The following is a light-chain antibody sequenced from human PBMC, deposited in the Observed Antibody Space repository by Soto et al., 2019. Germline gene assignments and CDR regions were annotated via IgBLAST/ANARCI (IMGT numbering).Light chain of an antibody. CDR2: DVT. Sequence: QSVLTQPASVSGSPGQSITISCTGTSSDVGGFNYVSWYQQHPGKAPKLMIYDVTNRPSGVSYRFSGSKSGTTASLTISGLQAEDEAEYYCNSYTSSRTYVFGTGTKRTVL. CDR3: NSYTSSRTYV. CDR1: SSDVGGFNY. J-gene: IGLJ1*01. V-gene: IGLV2-14*03.